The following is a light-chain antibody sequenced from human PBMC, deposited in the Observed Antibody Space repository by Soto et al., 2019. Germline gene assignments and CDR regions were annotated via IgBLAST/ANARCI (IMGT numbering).Light chain of an antibody. CDR3: SSYAISSSLYV. J-gene: IGLJ1*01. Sequence: QSVLTQPASVSRSPGQSITISCTGTSSDVGGYDYVSWYQQHPGKSPKLMIYDVSNRPSGVSNRFSGSKSGNTASLTISGLQAEDEADYYCSSYAISSSLYVFGAGTKLTVL. CDR2: DVS. V-gene: IGLV2-14*01. CDR1: SSDVGGYDY.